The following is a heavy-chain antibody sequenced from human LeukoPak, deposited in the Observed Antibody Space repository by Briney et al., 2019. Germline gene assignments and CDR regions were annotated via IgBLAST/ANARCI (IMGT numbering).Heavy chain of an antibody. J-gene: IGHJ4*02. CDR1: GGSISSSNW. D-gene: IGHD2-15*01. CDR3: ARDLGCSGGSCYEGDY. V-gene: IGHV4-4*02. Sequence: SGTLSLTCAVSGGSISSSNWWSWVRQPPGKGLEWIGEIYHSGSTNYNPSLKSRATISVDKSKNQFSLKLSSVTAADTAVYYCARDLGCSGGSCYEGDYWGQGTLVTVSS. CDR2: IYHSGST.